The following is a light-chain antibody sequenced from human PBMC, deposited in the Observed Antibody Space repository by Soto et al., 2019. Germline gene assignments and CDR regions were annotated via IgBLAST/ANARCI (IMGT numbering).Light chain of an antibody. CDR1: SSEVGSYNY. CDR3: SLYGGTL. Sequence: QSALTQPASLSASPGQSITISCTGTSSEVGSYNYICWYQHRPGKAPKLLIHEGTKRPSGVSDRFSASTSDTTASLTIYGLQDEDEADYYCSLYGGTLFGGGTKLTVL. CDR2: EGT. V-gene: IGLV2-23*01. J-gene: IGLJ2*01.